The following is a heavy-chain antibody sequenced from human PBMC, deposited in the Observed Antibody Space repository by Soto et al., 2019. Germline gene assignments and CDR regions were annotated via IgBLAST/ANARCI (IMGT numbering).Heavy chain of an antibody. V-gene: IGHV3-7*01. Sequence: EVQVVESGGGLVQPRGSLRLSCAASGFTLSTYWMTSVRQAPGKGLEWVANIKQDGSEKYYVDSVKCRFTVSRDNAKNSLYLQMNSLRTEDTAVYYCGTADRGTAAGGTVQWGQGTLVTVSS. J-gene: IGHJ3*01. CDR1: GFTLSTYW. D-gene: IGHD6-13*01. CDR2: IKQDGSEK. CDR3: GTADRGTAAGGTVQ.